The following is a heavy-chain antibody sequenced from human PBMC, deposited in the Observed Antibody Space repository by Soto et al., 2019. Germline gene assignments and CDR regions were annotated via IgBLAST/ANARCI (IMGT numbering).Heavy chain of an antibody. J-gene: IGHJ4*02. Sequence: QVQLQESGPGLVKPSQTLSLTCTVSGGSISSGGYYWSWIRQHPGKGLEWIGYIYYSGSTYYNPSLKSXYTISXXTSKNQFSLKLSSVTAADTAVYYCARMLGATIFDYWGQGTLVTVSS. CDR1: GGSISSGGYY. D-gene: IGHD5-12*01. V-gene: IGHV4-31*03. CDR3: ARMLGATIFDY. CDR2: IYYSGST.